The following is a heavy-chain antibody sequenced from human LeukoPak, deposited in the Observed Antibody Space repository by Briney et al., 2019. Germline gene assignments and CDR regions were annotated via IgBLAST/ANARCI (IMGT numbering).Heavy chain of an antibody. CDR1: GFSFFNYG. D-gene: IGHD3/OR15-3a*01. CDR2: ISGYNGDT. J-gene: IGHJ4*02. CDR3: ARGPRGLGRDWLGYLDY. V-gene: IGHV1-18*01. Sequence: GASVKVSCKASGFSFFNYGITWVRQAPGQGLEWMGWISGYNGDTHYAQKLQGRVTLTTDTSTSTSYMELRSLRSDDTAVYYCARGPRGLGRDWLGYLDYWGQGTLVTISS.